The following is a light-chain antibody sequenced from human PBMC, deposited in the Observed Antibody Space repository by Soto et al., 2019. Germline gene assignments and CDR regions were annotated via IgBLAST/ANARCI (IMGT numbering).Light chain of an antibody. J-gene: IGLJ1*01. CDR3: SSYRTGGSYV. Sequence: QSVLTQPASVSGSPGQSITISCTGTSSDVGGYEYVSWYQQYPGKAPKLMIYEVIDRPAGAPRRFSGSKSGNTASLTITGLQAEDEADYYYSSYRTGGSYVFGTGTKVTVL. CDR1: SSDVGGYEY. V-gene: IGLV2-14*01. CDR2: EVI.